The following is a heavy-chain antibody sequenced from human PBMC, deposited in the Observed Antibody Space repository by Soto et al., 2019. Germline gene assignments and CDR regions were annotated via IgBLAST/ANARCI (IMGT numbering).Heavy chain of an antibody. D-gene: IGHD6-19*01. CDR1: GGSFSGYY. Sequence: SETLSLTCAVYGGSFSGYYWSWIRQPPGKGLEWIGEINHSGSTNYNPSLKSRVTISVDTSKNQFSLKLSSVTAADTAVYYCARRPPPGYSSGWYTKGGLDYWGQGTLVTVSS. CDR2: INHSGST. CDR3: ARRPPPGYSSGWYTKGGLDY. J-gene: IGHJ4*02. V-gene: IGHV4-34*01.